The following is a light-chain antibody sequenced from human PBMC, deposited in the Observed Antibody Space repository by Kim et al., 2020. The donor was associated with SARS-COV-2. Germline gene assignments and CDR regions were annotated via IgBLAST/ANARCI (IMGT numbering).Light chain of an antibody. J-gene: IGLJ1*01. CDR3: TSYRSSGYV. CDR2: DVF. CDR1: SSDVGGYNY. Sequence: QSALTQPASVSGSPGQSITISCTGTSSDVGGYNYVSWYQKYPGKAPKLMIYDVFKRPSGVSNRFSGSKSGNTASLTISGLQDEDEADYYCTSYRSSGYVFGTGTKVTVL. V-gene: IGLV2-14*03.